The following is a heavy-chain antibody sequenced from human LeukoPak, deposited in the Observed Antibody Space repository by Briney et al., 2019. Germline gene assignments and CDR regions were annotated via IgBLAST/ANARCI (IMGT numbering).Heavy chain of an antibody. CDR2: ISSDGSMQ. Sequence: GGSLRLSCAVSGFSFSGYGTHWVRQAPGKGLEWMAVISSDGSMQYYADSVVGRFTISRDSSSNTLFLQMNSLRAEDTAVYYCHPTVAGTTLVKNFQHWGQGTLVTVSS. V-gene: IGHV3-30*03. J-gene: IGHJ1*01. CDR1: GFSFSGYG. D-gene: IGHD6-19*01. CDR3: HPTVAGTTLVKNFQH.